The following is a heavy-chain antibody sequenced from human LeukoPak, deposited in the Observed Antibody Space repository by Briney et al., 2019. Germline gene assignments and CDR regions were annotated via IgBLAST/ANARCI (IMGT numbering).Heavy chain of an antibody. D-gene: IGHD2-15*01. V-gene: IGHV4-34*01. Sequence: PSETLSLTCAVYGGSFSGYYWSWIRQPPGKGLEWIGEINHSGSTNYNPSLKSRVSISVDKAKNQFSLKMSSVTAADTAVYYCARQYCSGGNCYHFDYWGQGTLVTVSS. J-gene: IGHJ4*02. CDR3: ARQYCSGGNCYHFDY. CDR1: GGSFSGYY. CDR2: INHSGST.